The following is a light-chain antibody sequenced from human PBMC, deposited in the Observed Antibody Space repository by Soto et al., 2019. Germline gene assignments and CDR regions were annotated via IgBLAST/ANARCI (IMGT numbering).Light chain of an antibody. CDR3: QQSLATPPTWT. Sequence: DIQMTQSPSSLSASVGDRVTITCRASQSISNYLNWYQQKPGKAPKLLIYAASNLQSGVPSRFSGSGSGTDYTLTIISLQPDDFATYYCQQSLATPPTWTFGHGTKVEIK. J-gene: IGKJ1*01. CDR1: QSISNY. V-gene: IGKV1-39*01. CDR2: AAS.